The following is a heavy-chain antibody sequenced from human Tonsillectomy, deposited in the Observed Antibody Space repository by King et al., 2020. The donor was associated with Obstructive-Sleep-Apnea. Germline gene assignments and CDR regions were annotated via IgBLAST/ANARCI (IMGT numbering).Heavy chain of an antibody. CDR1: GFTFSSYA. CDR3: AKGADAGGYDILTHMYGMDV. Sequence: VQLVQSGGGLVQPGGSLRLSCAASGFTFSSYAMSWVRQAPGKGLEWVSGISGSGGSTYYADSVKGRFTISTDTSKNTLYLQMNSLRAEDTAVYYCAKGADAGGYDILTHMYGMDVWGQGNTVTVSS. J-gene: IGHJ6*02. D-gene: IGHD3-9*01. V-gene: IGHV3-23*04. CDR2: ISGSGGST.